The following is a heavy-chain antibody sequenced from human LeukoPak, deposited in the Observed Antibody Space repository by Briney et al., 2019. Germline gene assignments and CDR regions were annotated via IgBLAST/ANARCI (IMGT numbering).Heavy chain of an antibody. J-gene: IGHJ5*02. V-gene: IGHV4-34*01. D-gene: IGHD6-19*01. CDR2: INHSGST. CDR1: GGSFSGYY. CDR3: ARGSRGVAGTCWCDP. Sequence: SETLSLTCAVYGGSFSGYYWSWIRQPPGKGLEWIGEINHSGSTNYNPSLKSRVTISVDTSKNQYSLKLSSVTAADTAVYYCARGSRGVAGTCWCDPWGQGTLVTVSS.